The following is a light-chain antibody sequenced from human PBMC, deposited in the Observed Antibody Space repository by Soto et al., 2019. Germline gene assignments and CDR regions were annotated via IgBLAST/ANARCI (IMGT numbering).Light chain of an antibody. CDR1: ISDVGGYNY. Sequence: QSVLTQPASVSGSPGQSTTISCTGTISDVGGYNYVSWYQQHPGKAPNLMIYDVSNRPSGVSNRFSGSKSGNTASLTISGLQAEDEADYYCSSYTSSSTYVFGTGTKVTVL. CDR2: DVS. J-gene: IGLJ1*01. CDR3: SSYTSSSTYV. V-gene: IGLV2-14*01.